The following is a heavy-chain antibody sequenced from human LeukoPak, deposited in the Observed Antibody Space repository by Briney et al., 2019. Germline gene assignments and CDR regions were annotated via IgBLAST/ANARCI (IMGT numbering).Heavy chain of an antibody. V-gene: IGHV4-59*01. D-gene: IGHD3-22*01. J-gene: IGHJ2*01. CDR1: GGSISSYY. CDR2: IYYSGST. Sequence: SETLSLTCTVSGGSISSYYWSWIRQPPGKGLEWIGYIYYSGSTYYNPSLKSRVTISVDTSKNQFSLKLSSVTAADTAVYYCARILYDSSGYFVEDWYFDLWGRGTLVTVSS. CDR3: ARILYDSSGYFVEDWYFDL.